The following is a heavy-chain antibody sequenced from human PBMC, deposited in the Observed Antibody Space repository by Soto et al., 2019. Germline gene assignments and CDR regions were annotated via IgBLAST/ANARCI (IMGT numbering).Heavy chain of an antibody. V-gene: IGHV3-53*01. J-gene: IGHJ4*02. CDR1: GFSVTANY. Sequence: EVQVVESGGGLIQPGGSLRLSCEVSGFSVTANYMSWVRQAPGKGLEWVSVIYSGGSTYYIDSVKGRFSISRDISKNTLYLQMSSLSGEDTALYYCHGYGYWGQGTLVTVSS. D-gene: IGHD5-12*01. CDR3: HGYGY. CDR2: IYSGGST.